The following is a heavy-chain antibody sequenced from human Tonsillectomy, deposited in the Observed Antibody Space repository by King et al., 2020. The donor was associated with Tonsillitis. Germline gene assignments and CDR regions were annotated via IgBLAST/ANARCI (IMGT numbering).Heavy chain of an antibody. J-gene: IGHJ4*02. D-gene: IGHD3-16*01. Sequence: EQLVQSGAEVKKPGASVKVSCKASGYTFTGYYMYWWRQAPGQGLEWMGWINPDSGCKSYAQKFQGRVTMTRDTSISTAYMELSRLTSDDAALYFCARGTGGLDYWGQGTLVTVSS. CDR3: ARGTGGLDY. V-gene: IGHV1-2*02. CDR1: GYTFTGYY. CDR2: INPDSGCK.